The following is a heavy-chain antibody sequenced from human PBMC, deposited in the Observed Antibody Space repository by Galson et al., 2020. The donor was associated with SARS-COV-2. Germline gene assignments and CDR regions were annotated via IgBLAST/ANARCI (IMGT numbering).Heavy chain of an antibody. CDR1: GGSFSGCF. V-gene: IGHV4-34*01. D-gene: IGHD3-10*01. CDR2: INHSGSA. Sequence: SETLSLTCTVYGGSFSGCFWSWIRQPPGKGLEWIGEINHSGSASYSPSLKSRVTISVDTSKNQFSLKLSSVTAADTAVYYCARGGPRRQLPPYYNGMDVWGQGTTVTVSS. J-gene: IGHJ6*02. CDR3: ARGGPRRQLPPYYNGMDV.